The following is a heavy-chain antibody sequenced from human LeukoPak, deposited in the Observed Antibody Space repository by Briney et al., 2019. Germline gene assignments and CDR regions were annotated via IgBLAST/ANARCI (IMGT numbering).Heavy chain of an antibody. Sequence: GRSLRLSCAASGFTFSSYGMHWVRQAPGKGLEWVSYISSSSSTIYYADSVKGRFTISRDNAKNSLYLQMNSLRAEDTAVYYCARDLLSIDNWNGDWGQGTLVTVSS. V-gene: IGHV3-48*01. CDR3: ARDLLSIDNWNGD. D-gene: IGHD1-20*01. CDR2: ISSSSSTI. J-gene: IGHJ4*02. CDR1: GFTFSSYG.